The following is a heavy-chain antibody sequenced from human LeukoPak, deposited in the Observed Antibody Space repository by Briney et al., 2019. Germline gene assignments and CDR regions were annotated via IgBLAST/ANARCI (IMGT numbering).Heavy chain of an antibody. CDR2: ISYDGSNK. CDR3: ANGDYGDFSAFYY. CDR1: GFTFSSYG. V-gene: IGHV3-30*18. J-gene: IGHJ4*02. Sequence: PGRSLRLSCAASGFTFSSYGMHWVRQAPGKGLEWVAVISYDGSNKYYADSVKGRFTISRDNSKNTLYLQMNSLRVEDTAVYYCANGDYGDFSAFYYWGQGNLVTVSS. D-gene: IGHD4-17*01.